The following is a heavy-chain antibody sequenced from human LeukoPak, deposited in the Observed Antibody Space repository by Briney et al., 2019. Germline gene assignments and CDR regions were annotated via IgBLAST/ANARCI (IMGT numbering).Heavy chain of an antibody. CDR1: GESFRHYY. Sequence: SETLSLTCAVYGESFRHYYWTWIRQTSAKGLEWIGEIDYLGRTSYNPSLKSRLTISVDTSKNQFSLKLSSVTAADTAVYYCASPFIAAAGLFDPWGQGTLVTVSS. CDR3: ASPFIAAAGLFDP. D-gene: IGHD6-13*01. V-gene: IGHV4-34*01. J-gene: IGHJ5*02. CDR2: IDYLGRT.